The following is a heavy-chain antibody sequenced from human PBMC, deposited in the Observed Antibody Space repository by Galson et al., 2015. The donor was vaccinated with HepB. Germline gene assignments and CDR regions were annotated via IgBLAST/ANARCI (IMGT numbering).Heavy chain of an antibody. J-gene: IGHJ4*02. V-gene: IGHV1-3*01. CDR3: ASTRWPGPYFDY. Sequence: SVKVSCKASGYTFISYAMHWVRQAPGQRLEWMGWINAGNGNTKYSQKFQGRVTITRDTSASTAYMELSSLRSEDTAVYYCASTRWPGPYFDYWGQGTLGTVSS. D-gene: IGHD4-23*01. CDR1: GYTFISYA. CDR2: INAGNGNT.